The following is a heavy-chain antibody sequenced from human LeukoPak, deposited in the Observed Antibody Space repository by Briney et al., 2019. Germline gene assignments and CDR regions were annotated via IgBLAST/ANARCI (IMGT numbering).Heavy chain of an antibody. J-gene: IGHJ4*02. CDR2: ISYDGSNK. CDR1: GFTFSSYD. Sequence: GGSLRLSCAASGFTFSSYDMHWVRQAPGKGLEWVAVISYDGSNKYYADSVKGRFTISRDNSKNTLYLQMNSLRAEDTAVYYCAKGVLWFGKYYFDYWGQGTLVTVSS. CDR3: AKGVLWFGKYYFDY. D-gene: IGHD3-10*01. V-gene: IGHV3-30*18.